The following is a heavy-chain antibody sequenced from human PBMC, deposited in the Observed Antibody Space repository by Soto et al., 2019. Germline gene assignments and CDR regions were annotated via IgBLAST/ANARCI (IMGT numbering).Heavy chain of an antibody. CDR1: GGSISSYY. CDR2: IYYSGST. V-gene: IGHV4-59*08. Sequence: PSETLSLTCTVSGGSISSYYWSWIRQPPGKGLEWIGYIYYSGSTNYNPSLKSRVTISVDTSKNQFSLKLSSVTAADTAVYYWARRGCPPYYYMDVWGKGTTVTVSS. J-gene: IGHJ6*03. CDR3: ARRGCPPYYYMDV.